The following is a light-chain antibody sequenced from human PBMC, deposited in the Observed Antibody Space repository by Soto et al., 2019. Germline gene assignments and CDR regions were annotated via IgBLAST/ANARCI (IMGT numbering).Light chain of an antibody. Sequence: AIQMTQSPSSLSASVGDRVTITCRASQDIGTDLGWYQQKPGKAPNLLISAASGLQTGVPSRFSGSASGTDFTLTISSLQPEDFATYYCLQDYGYPQTFGQGTNLEIK. J-gene: IGKJ2*01. CDR3: LQDYGYPQT. CDR1: QDIGTD. V-gene: IGKV1-6*01. CDR2: AAS.